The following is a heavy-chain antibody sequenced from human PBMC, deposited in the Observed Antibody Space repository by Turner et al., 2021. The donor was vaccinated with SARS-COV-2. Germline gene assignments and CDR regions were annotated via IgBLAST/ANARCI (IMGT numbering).Heavy chain of an antibody. CDR1: GGSISNSTYY. CDR3: SRHASIVRGSPFDP. Sequence: QLQLQESCPGLVKPSETLSLTCTVSGGSISNSTYYWGWIRQPPGKGPEWIGSIYYSGSTYYNTSLKSRVTISVDTSKNQFYLKRSSVTTADTALYYCSRHASIVRGSPFDPWGQGTLVTVSS. V-gene: IGHV4-39*01. D-gene: IGHD3-10*02. CDR2: IYYSGST. J-gene: IGHJ5*02.